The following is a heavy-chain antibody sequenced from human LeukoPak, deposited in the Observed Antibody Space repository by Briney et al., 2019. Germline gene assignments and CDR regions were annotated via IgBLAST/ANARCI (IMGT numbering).Heavy chain of an antibody. J-gene: IGHJ4*02. V-gene: IGHV1-46*01. CDR1: GYTFTSYY. Sequence: ASVKVSCKASGYTFTSYYMHWVRQAPGQGLEWMGIINPSGGSTSYAQEFQGRVTMTRDASTSTVYMELSSLRSEDTAVYYCARAGDSSSWSNSFDYWGQGTLVTVSS. D-gene: IGHD6-13*01. CDR3: ARAGDSSSWSNSFDY. CDR2: INPSGGST.